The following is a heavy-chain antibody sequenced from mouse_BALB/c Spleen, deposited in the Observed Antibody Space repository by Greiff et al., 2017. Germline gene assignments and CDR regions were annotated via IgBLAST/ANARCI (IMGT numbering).Heavy chain of an antibody. CDR1: GYTFTSYW. CDR2: IDPSDSYT. V-gene: IGHV1S127*01. CDR3: TRSGLGYAMDY. D-gene: IGHD3-1*01. Sequence: QVQLQQPGAELVKPGASVKMSCKASGYTFTSYWMHWVKQRPGQGLEWIVTIDPSDSYTSYNQKFKGKATLTVDTSSSTAYMQLSSLTSEDSAVYYCTRSGLGYAMDYWGQGTSVTVSS. J-gene: IGHJ4*01.